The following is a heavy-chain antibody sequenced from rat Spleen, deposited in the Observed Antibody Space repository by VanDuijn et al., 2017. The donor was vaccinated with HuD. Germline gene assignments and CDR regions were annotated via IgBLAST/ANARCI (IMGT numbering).Heavy chain of an antibody. CDR1: GFTLSDYY. J-gene: IGHJ2*01. CDR3: ARSVFDY. CDR2: INYGGSST. V-gene: IGHV5-29*01. Sequence: EVQLVESGGGLVQPGRSLKLSCAASGFTLSDYYMAWVRQAPTKGLEWVATINYGGSSTYYRDSVKGRFTISRDNAKSTLYLQMDSLKSEDTATYYCARSVFDYWGQGVMVTVSS.